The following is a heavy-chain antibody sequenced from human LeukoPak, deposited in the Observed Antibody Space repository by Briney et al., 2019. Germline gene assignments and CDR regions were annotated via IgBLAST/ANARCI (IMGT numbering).Heavy chain of an antibody. J-gene: IGHJ3*02. CDR3: ARVTGYRNDAFDI. V-gene: IGHV4-59*01. D-gene: IGHD1-14*01. Sequence: GSLRLSCAASGFTFSSYAMSWVRQAPGKGLEWIGYIYYSGSTNYNPSLKSRVTISVDTSKNQFSLKLSSVTAADTAVYYCARVTGYRNDAFDIWGQGTMVTVSS. CDR2: IYYSGST. CDR1: GFTFSSYA.